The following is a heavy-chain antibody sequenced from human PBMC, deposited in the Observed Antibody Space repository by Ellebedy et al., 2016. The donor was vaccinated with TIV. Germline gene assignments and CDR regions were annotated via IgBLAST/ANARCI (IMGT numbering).Heavy chain of an antibody. Sequence: GGSLRLSXAVSGFTFSDYYMSWIRQAPGKGLEWVSYISSSSSIIYYADSVKGRFTISRDNTKNSLYLQMNSLRAEDTAVYYCARGRSYGSGSYWFDYWGQGTTVTVSS. D-gene: IGHD3-10*01. V-gene: IGHV3-11*01. CDR1: GFTFSDYY. J-gene: IGHJ4*03. CDR3: ARGRSYGSGSYWFDY. CDR2: ISSSSSII.